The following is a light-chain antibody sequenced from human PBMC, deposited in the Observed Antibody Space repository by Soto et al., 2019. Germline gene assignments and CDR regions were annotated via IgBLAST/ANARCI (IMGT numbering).Light chain of an antibody. Sequence: QSVLTQPPSVSAAPGQRVTISCSGSSSNIGNNSVCWYQHLPGTAPKLLISDNNRRPSGIPDRFSGSKSGTSATLGITGLQTGDEADYYCGTWDNSLSAVVFGAGTMLTVL. CDR3: GTWDNSLSAVV. CDR1: SSNIGNNS. J-gene: IGLJ2*01. CDR2: DNN. V-gene: IGLV1-51*01.